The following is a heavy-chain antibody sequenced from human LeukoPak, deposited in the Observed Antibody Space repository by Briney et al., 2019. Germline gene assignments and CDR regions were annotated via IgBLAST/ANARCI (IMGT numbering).Heavy chain of an antibody. V-gene: IGHV3-33*01. CDR3: ARASSKQLAGYLPDGFDI. Sequence: GGSLRLSCAASGFIFSNYGIHWVRQAPGKGLEWVAVIWYDGGYKYNADSVKGRFTISRDNAKNSLSLQMNSLRADDAAVYYCARASSKQLAGYLPDGFDIWGQGTMVTVSS. J-gene: IGHJ3*02. D-gene: IGHD3-9*01. CDR2: IWYDGGYK. CDR1: GFIFSNYG.